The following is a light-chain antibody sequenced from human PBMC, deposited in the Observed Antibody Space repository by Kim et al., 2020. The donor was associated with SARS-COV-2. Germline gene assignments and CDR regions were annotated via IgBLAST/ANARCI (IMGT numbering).Light chain of an antibody. J-gene: IGKJ1*01. CDR3: QQYTTYSGT. CDR1: QSLGTW. CDR2: DAS. Sequence: DIQMTQSPSTLSASVGDRVTITCRASQSLGTWLAWYQQKPGKAPKLLIHDASTLESGVPSRFSGSASETEFTLTISSLQPDDFATYYCQQYTTYSGTFGQGTKVEIK. V-gene: IGKV1-5*01.